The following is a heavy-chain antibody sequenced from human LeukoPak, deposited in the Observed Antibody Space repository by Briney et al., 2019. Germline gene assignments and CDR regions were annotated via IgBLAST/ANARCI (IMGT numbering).Heavy chain of an antibody. CDR1: GFTFSSYW. V-gene: IGHV3-7*03. J-gene: IGHJ6*02. CDR2: IKHNGNVN. CDR3: VRGGGLDV. Sequence: GGSLRLSCSASGFTFSSYWMNWARQAPGEGLEWVARIKHNGNVNYYVDSVKGRFTISRDNAKNSLYLQMSNLRAEDTAVYFCVRGGGLDVWGQGATVTVSS. D-gene: IGHD3-16*01.